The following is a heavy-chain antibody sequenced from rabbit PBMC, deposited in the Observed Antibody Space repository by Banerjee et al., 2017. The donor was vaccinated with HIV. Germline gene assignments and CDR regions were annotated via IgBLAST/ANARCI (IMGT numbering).Heavy chain of an antibody. J-gene: IGHJ3*01. Sequence: SLEESGGDLVKPGASPTLTCTASGFSVSSIYYMCWVRQAPGKGLEWIGCIDTGSDSTYYASWAKGRFTISKTSSTTVTLQMPSLTAADTATYFCARASGVVGHGYDLWGQGTLVTVS. V-gene: IGHV1S40*01. CDR3: ARASGVVGHGYDL. CDR1: GFSVSSIYY. CDR2: IDTGSDST. D-gene: IGHD6-1*01.